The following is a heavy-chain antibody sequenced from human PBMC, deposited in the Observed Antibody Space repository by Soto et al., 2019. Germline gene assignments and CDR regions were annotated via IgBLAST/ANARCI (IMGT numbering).Heavy chain of an antibody. J-gene: IGHJ4*02. D-gene: IGHD3-22*01. Sequence: PSETLSLTCAVYGGSFSCHYWSWVRQPPGKGLEWIGEINHSGSASYNPSLKSRVTISVDTSKNQFSLKLNSVTAADTAVYYCARGIAXMVVVERDAPDKYYLDSWGQGTLVTVSS. V-gene: IGHV4-34*01. CDR1: GGSFSCHY. CDR2: INHSGSA. CDR3: ARGIAXMVVVERDAPDKYYLDS.